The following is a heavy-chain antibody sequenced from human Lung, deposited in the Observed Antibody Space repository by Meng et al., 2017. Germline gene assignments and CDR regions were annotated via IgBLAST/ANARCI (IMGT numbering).Heavy chain of an antibody. CDR3: ARDADWVIFDH. CDR1: GFTFSSYN. D-gene: IGHD3-9*01. J-gene: IGHJ4*02. Sequence: GESLKTSCAASGFTFSSYNMHWVRQTPGEGLVWVSRINTDASSTTYADSVKGRFTISRDDAKNTVYLQMNSLRAEDTAVYYCARDADWVIFDHWGQGALVTVSS. CDR2: INTDASST. V-gene: IGHV3-74*03.